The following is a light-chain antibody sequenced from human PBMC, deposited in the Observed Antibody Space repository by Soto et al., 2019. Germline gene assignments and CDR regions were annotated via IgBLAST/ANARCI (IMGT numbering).Light chain of an antibody. V-gene: IGLV2-14*01. Sequence: QSVLTQPASVSGSPGHSITISCTGSTSDVGAYNYVSWYKHHPGQAPQLMIYEVSNRPSGVSNRFSGSKSGNTASLTISGLQADDEGDYYCSSKTSSSSPFVFGTGTKVAVL. CDR3: SSKTSSSSPFV. J-gene: IGLJ1*01. CDR2: EVS. CDR1: TSDVGAYNY.